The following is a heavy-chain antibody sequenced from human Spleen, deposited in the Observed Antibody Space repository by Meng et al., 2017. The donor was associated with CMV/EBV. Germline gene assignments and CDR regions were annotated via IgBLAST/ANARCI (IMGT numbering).Heavy chain of an antibody. CDR1: GYTFTGYH. D-gene: IGHD3-22*01. J-gene: IGHJ4*02. CDR3: ARGPLDGSGYYPDY. Sequence: QVQLVQSGAEVKKPGASLKVSCKASGYTFTGYHMHWVRQAPGQGLEWMGRINPNSGGTKYAQKFQDRVTMTRDTSASTANMELSSLRFEDTAVYYCARGPLDGSGYYPDYWGQGTLVTVSS. V-gene: IGHV1-2*06. CDR2: INPNSGGT.